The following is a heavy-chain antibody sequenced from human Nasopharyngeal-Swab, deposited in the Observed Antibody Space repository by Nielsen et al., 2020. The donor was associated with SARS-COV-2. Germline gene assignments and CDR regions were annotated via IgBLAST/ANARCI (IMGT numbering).Heavy chain of an antibody. CDR3: ARAYCGGDCYPGVYYYYGMDV. CDR2: ISAYNGNT. J-gene: IGHJ6*02. Sequence: ASVKVSCKASGYTFTSYGISWVRQAPGQGLEWMGWISAYNGNTNYAQKLQGRVTMTTDTSTSTAYMELRSLRSEDTAVYYCARAYCGGDCYPGVYYYYGMDVWGQGTTVTVSS. D-gene: IGHD2-21*02. CDR1: GYTFTSYG. V-gene: IGHV1-18*01.